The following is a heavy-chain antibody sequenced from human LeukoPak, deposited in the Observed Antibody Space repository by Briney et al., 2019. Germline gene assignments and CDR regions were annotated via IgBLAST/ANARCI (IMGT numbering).Heavy chain of an antibody. CDR3: ARAYS. Sequence: GGSLRLSCVASGFTFSSNWMSWVRQARGKGLECVANIKEDGSEKYYVDSVKGRFTISRDNAKNSLYLQMNSLRAEDAAVYYCARAYSWGQGTLVTVSS. V-gene: IGHV3-7*01. CDR1: GFTFSSNW. J-gene: IGHJ4*02. CDR2: IKEDGSEK.